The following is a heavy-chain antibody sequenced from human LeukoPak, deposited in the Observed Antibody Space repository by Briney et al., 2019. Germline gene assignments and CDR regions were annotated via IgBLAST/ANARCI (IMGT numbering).Heavy chain of an antibody. Sequence: PSETLSLTCTVSGCSISSYYWSWIRQPPGKGLEWIGHIYHSGSTYYNPSLKSRVTISVDTSKNQFSLKLSSVTAADTAVYYCARGMAYYDSSGYWHSGPRGYFDYWGQGTLVTVSS. D-gene: IGHD3-22*01. CDR3: ARGMAYYDSSGYWHSGPRGYFDY. V-gene: IGHV4-59*12. CDR2: IYHSGST. J-gene: IGHJ4*02. CDR1: GCSISSYY.